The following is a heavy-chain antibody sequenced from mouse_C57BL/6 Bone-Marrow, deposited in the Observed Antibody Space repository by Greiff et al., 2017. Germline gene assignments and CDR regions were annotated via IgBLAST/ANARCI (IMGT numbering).Heavy chain of an antibody. J-gene: IGHJ1*03. V-gene: IGHV1-69*01. D-gene: IGHD1-1*01. CDR3: ARENYYGSSYDWYFDV. CDR2: IDPSDSYT. Sequence: QVQLQQPGAELVMPGASVKLSCKASGYTFTSYWMHWVKQRPGQGLEWIGEIDPSDSYTNYNQKFKGKSTLTVDKSSSTAYMQLSSLTSEDSAVYYWARENYYGSSYDWYFDVWGTGTTVTVSS. CDR1: GYTFTSYW.